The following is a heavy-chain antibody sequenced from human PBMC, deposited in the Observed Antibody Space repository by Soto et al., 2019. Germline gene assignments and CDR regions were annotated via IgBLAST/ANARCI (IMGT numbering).Heavy chain of an antibody. Sequence: EVQLLESGGALAQPGESLRLSCAASGFTFNSYAMSWVRQAPGKGLEWVSAISGSGGSTYYADSVKGRFTISRDNSKNTLYLQMNSLRAEDTAIFYCAKSGGKDYSYYMDVWGKGTTVTVSS. J-gene: IGHJ6*03. CDR3: AKSGGKDYSYYMDV. D-gene: IGHD3-10*01. CDR1: GFTFNSYA. CDR2: ISGSGGST. V-gene: IGHV3-23*01.